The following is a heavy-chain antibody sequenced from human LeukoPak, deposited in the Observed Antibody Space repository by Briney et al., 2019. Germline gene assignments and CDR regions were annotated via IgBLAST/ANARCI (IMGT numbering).Heavy chain of an antibody. D-gene: IGHD3-16*02. CDR2: MNPNSGNT. CDR1: GYTFTSYD. V-gene: IGHV1-8*01. Sequence: ASVKASCKASGYTFTSYDINWVRQATGQGLEWMGWMNPNSGNTGYAQKFQGRVTMTRNTSISTAYMELSSLRSEDTAVYYCARGPYDYVWGSYRYTDGGGMDVWGQGTTVTVSS. J-gene: IGHJ6*02. CDR3: ARGPYDYVWGSYRYTDGGGMDV.